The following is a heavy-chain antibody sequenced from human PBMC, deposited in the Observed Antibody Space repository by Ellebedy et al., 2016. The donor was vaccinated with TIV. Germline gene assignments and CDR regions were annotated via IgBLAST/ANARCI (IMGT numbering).Heavy chain of an antibody. J-gene: IGHJ3*02. CDR2: ISYDGSNK. V-gene: IGHV3-30*03. D-gene: IGHD6-13*01. Sequence: PGGSLRLSCAASGFTFSSYGMHWVRQAPGKGLEWVAVISYDGSNKYYADSVKGRFTISRDNSKNTLYLQMNSLRAEDTAVYYCARGAWIAAAGDAFDIWGQGTMVTVSS. CDR3: ARGAWIAAAGDAFDI. CDR1: GFTFSSYG.